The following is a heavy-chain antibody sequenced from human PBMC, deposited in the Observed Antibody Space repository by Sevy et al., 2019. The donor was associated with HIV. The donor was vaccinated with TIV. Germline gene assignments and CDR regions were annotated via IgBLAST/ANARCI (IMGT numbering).Heavy chain of an antibody. Sequence: ASVKVSCKASGYTFTNYHITWVRQAPGQGLEWMGWITAYHGNTNYAQRLQGRVTMTTDTSTSTAYMELRSLRSDDTAVYYCARAPSGSQGPGQYFHHRGQGTLVTVSS. CDR3: ARAPSGSQGPGQYFHH. CDR2: ITAYHGNT. V-gene: IGHV1-18*01. D-gene: IGHD1-26*01. J-gene: IGHJ1*01. CDR1: GYTFTNYH.